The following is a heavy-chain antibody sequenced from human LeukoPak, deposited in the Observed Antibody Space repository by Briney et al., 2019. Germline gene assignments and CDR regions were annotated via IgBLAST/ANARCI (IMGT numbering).Heavy chain of an antibody. D-gene: IGHD6-19*01. CDR1: GYTFTGYY. CDR3: ARGIAVAQYNWFDP. J-gene: IGHJ5*02. CDR2: INPNSGGT. Sequence: GASVKVSCKASGYTFTGYYMHWVRQAPGQGLEWMGWINPNSGGTNYAQKLQGRVTMTTDTSTSTAYMELRSLRSDDTAVYYCARGIAVAQYNWFDPWGQGTLVTVSS. V-gene: IGHV1-2*02.